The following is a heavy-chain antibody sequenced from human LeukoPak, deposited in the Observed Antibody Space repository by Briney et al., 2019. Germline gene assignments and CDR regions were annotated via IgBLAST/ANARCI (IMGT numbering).Heavy chain of an antibody. CDR2: ISGSGGGT. J-gene: IGHJ4*02. CDR3: AREPGTDYRKYYFDY. Sequence: GSLRLSCAASGFTFSLYSMNWVRQAPGKGLEWVSGISGSGGGTYYADSVKGRFTISRDNSKNTLYLQMDSLRAEDTAVYYCAREPGTDYRKYYFDYWGQGTLVTVSP. D-gene: IGHD1-14*01. CDR1: GFTFSLYS. V-gene: IGHV3-23*01.